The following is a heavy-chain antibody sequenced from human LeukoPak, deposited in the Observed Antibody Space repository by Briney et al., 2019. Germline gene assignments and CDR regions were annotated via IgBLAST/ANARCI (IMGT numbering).Heavy chain of an antibody. CDR1: GFTVSSNY. V-gene: IGHV3-53*01. J-gene: IGHJ4*02. CDR2: IYSGGST. D-gene: IGHD5-12*01. CDR3: ARVGGYSGYEPFDY. Sequence: GSLRLSCAASGFTVSSNYMSWVRQAPGKGLEWVSVIYSGGSTYYADSVEGRFTISRDNSKNTLYLQMNSLRAEDTAVYYCARVGGYSGYEPFDYWGQGTLVTVSS.